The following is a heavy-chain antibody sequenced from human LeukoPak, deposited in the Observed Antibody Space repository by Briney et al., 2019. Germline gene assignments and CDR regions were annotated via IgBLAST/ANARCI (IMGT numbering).Heavy chain of an antibody. CDR2: INPNRGGT. J-gene: IGHJ4*01. V-gene: IGHV1-2*06. D-gene: IGHD6-19*01. CDR3: ARLSTIGDGSGSFVN. Sequence: GASVKVSCKASGYTFTGYYIHWVRQAPGQGLEWMGRINPNRGGTNYAQKFQGRVTMTGDTSISTAYMELSSLRSDDTAIYYCARLSTIGDGSGSFVNWGHGTLVSVSS. CDR1: GYTFTGYY.